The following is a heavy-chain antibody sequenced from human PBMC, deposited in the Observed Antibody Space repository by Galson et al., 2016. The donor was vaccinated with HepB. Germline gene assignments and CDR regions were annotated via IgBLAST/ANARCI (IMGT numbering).Heavy chain of an antibody. CDR2: ISRSGDSR. V-gene: IGHV3-23*01. CDR1: GFTFSRYG. CDR3: TTGPGHIEVLTASEEYFQY. D-gene: IGHD2-21*02. Sequence: SLRLSCAGSGFTFSRYGMTWVRQAPGKGLEVVSSISRSGDSRDYADSVKGRFTISRDNSKNTLSLQMTSLRAEDTAVYYCTTGPGHIEVLTASEEYFQYWGQGTLVTVSS. J-gene: IGHJ1*01.